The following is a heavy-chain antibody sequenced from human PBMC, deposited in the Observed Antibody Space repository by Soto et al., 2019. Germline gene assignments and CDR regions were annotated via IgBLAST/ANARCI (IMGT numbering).Heavy chain of an antibody. CDR3: AKAGFTVSGEGFDP. Sequence: GGSLRLSCVASEFIFNTHWMSWVRQAPGKGLEWVASINQDGSAKKYGKSVEGRFTISRDNSENTLFLQMSRLTTDDSGVYFCAKAGFTVSGEGFDPWGQGTRVTVSS. CDR1: EFIFNTHW. V-gene: IGHV3-7*01. J-gene: IGHJ5*02. D-gene: IGHD3-3*01. CDR2: INQDGSAK.